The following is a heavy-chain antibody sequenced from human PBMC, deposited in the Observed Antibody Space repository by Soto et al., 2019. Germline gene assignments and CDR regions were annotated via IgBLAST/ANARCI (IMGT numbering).Heavy chain of an antibody. Sequence: SETLSLTCTVSGGSISSGGYYWSWIRQHPGKGLEWIGYIYYSGSTYYNPSLKSRVTISVDTSKNQFSLKLSSVTAADTAVYYCVGCWTPRIAARPIRFDYWGQGTLVTVSS. CDR2: IYYSGST. J-gene: IGHJ4*02. CDR3: VGCWTPRIAARPIRFDY. V-gene: IGHV4-31*03. D-gene: IGHD6-6*01. CDR1: GGSISSGGYY.